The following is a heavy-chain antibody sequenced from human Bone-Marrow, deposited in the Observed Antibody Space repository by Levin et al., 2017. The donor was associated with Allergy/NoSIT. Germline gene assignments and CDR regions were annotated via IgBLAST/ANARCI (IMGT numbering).Heavy chain of an antibody. CDR2: INHSGST. V-gene: IGHV4-34*01. CDR3: ARVYGDYTLRD. D-gene: IGHD4-17*01. Sequence: RSSETLSLTCAVYGGSFSGYYWSWIRQPPGKGLEWIGEINHSGSTNYNPSLKSRVTISVDTSKNQFSLKLSSVTAADTAVYYCARVYGDYTLRDWGQGTLVTVSS. CDR1: GGSFSGYY. J-gene: IGHJ4*02.